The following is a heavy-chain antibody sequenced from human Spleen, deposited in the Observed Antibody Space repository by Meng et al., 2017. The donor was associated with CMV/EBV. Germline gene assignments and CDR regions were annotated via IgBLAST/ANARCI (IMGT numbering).Heavy chain of an antibody. CDR3: ARGVGYCSSTSCYRAANYYYGMDV. V-gene: IGHV1-46*01. D-gene: IGHD2-2*03. J-gene: IGHJ6*02. CDR2: INPSGGST. Sequence: ASVKVSCKASGGTFSSYAISWVRQAPGQGLEWMGIINPSGGSTSYAQKFQGRVTMTRDTSTSTVYMELSSLRSEDTAVYYCARGVGYCSSTSCYRAANYYYGMDVWGQGTTVTVSS. CDR1: GGTFSSYA.